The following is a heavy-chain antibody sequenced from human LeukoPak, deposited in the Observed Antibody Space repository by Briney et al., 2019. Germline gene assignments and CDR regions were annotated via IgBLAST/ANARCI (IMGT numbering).Heavy chain of an antibody. Sequence: GGSLRLSCAASGFTLSRYWMSWVRQAPGKGLEWVANIRQDGSEKYYVDSVKGRFSISRDNAQNSLYLQMNSLRAEDTAVYYCASARHLDYWGQGTLVTVSS. V-gene: IGHV3-7*01. J-gene: IGHJ4*02. CDR3: ASARHLDY. CDR1: GFTLSRYW. CDR2: IRQDGSEK. D-gene: IGHD1-1*01.